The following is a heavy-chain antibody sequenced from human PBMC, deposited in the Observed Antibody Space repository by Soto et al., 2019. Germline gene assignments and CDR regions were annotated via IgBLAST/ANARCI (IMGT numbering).Heavy chain of an antibody. CDR3: ARDYYGSGSYYTPLPFDY. J-gene: IGHJ4*02. D-gene: IGHD3-10*01. V-gene: IGHV1-69*08. Sequence: QVQLVQSGAEVKKPGSSVKVSCKASGGTFSSYTISWVRQAPGQGLEWMGRIIPILGIANYAQKCQGRVTITADKSTSTAYMELSSLRSEDTAVYYCARDYYGSGSYYTPLPFDYRGQGTLVTVSS. CDR2: IIPILGIA. CDR1: GGTFSSYT.